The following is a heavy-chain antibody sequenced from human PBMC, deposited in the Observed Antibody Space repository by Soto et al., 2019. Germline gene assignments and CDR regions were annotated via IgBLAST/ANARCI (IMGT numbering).Heavy chain of an antibody. V-gene: IGHV1-8*01. CDR1: GYTFTSYD. CDR2: MNPNSGNT. D-gene: IGHD2-15*01. J-gene: IGHJ3*02. Sequence: VSVKVSCKASGYTFTSYDINWVRQATGQGLEWMGWMNPNSGNTGYAQKFQGRVTMTRNTSISTAYMELSSLRSEDTAVYYCASGIVVVVAADDAFDIWGQGTMVTVSS. CDR3: ASGIVVVVAADDAFDI.